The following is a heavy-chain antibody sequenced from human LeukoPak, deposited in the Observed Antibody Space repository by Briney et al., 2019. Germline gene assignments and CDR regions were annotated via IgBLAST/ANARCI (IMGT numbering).Heavy chain of an antibody. D-gene: IGHD3-9*01. CDR3: TTGIEYFDWLLMGGYYFDY. Sequence: GGSLRLSCAASGFTFSNAWMSWVRQAPGKGLEGVGRIKSKTDGGTTDYAAPVKGRFTISRDDSKNTLYLQMNSLKTEDTAVYYCTTGIEYFDWLLMGGYYFDYWGQGTLVTVSS. J-gene: IGHJ4*02. CDR2: IKSKTDGGTT. CDR1: GFTFSNAW. V-gene: IGHV3-15*01.